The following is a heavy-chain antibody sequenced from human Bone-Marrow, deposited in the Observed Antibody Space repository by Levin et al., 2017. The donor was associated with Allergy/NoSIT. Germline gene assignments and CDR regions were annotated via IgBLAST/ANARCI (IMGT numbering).Heavy chain of an antibody. D-gene: IGHD2-15*01. CDR2: IYSGGST. CDR1: GFTVSSNY. V-gene: IGHV3-66*02. Sequence: AGGSLRLSCAASGFTVSSNYMSWVRQAPGKGLEWVSVIYSGGSTYYADSVKGRFTISRDNSKNTLYLQMNSLRAEDTAVYYCARDLSSRISEGYYYYMDVWGKGTTVTVSS. CDR3: ARDLSSRISEGYYYYMDV. J-gene: IGHJ6*03.